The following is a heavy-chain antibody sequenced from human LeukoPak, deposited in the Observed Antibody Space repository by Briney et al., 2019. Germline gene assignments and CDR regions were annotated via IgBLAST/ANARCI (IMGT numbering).Heavy chain of an antibody. D-gene: IGHD3-22*01. V-gene: IGHV3-30*02. CDR3: AKDPYYYDSSGYYTTGDFDY. CDR2: IRYDGFNK. CDR1: GFTFSSFA. Sequence: PGGSLRLSCAASGFTFSSFAMHWVRQAPGKGLEWVAFIRYDGFNKHYADSVKGRFTISRDKSKNTLYLQMNSLRPEDTAVYYCAKDPYYYDSSGYYTTGDFDYWGQGTLVTVSS. J-gene: IGHJ4*02.